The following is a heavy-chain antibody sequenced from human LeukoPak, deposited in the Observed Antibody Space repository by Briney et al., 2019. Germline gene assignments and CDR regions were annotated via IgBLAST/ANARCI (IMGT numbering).Heavy chain of an antibody. V-gene: IGHV1-69*05. CDR1: GGTLSSYA. CDR3: ARAGYFDWLGLDY. Sequence: SVKVSCKASGGTLSSYAISWVRQAPGQGLEWMGGIIPIFGTANYAQKFQGRVTITTDESTSTAYMELSSLRSEDTAVYYCARAGYFDWLGLDYWGQGTLVTVSS. D-gene: IGHD3-9*01. J-gene: IGHJ4*02. CDR2: IIPIFGTA.